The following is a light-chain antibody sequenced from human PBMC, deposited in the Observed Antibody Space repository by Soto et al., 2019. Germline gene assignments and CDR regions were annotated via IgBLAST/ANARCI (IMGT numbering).Light chain of an antibody. CDR1: QCVTNSF. Sequence: ENVLTQSPGTLSLSPGERATLSCRASQCVTNSFFAWYQQKPGQSPRLLIYGISSRATDIPDRFSGSGSGTDFTLTISRLEPEDFVLYYCQQYSSLPHTFGQGTKLEV. V-gene: IGKV3-20*01. CDR3: QQYSSLPHT. J-gene: IGKJ2*01. CDR2: GIS.